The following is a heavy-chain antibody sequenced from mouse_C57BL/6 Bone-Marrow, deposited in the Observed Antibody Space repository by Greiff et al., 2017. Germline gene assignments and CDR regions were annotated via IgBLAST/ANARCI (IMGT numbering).Heavy chain of an antibody. CDR2: INPNNGGT. D-gene: IGHD2-1*01. J-gene: IGHJ4*01. CDR3: ARDGNYLYYAMDY. Sequence: VHVKQSGPELVKPGASVKIPCKASGYTFTEYNMDWVKQSHGKSLEWIGDINPNNGGTIYNQKFKGKATLTVDKSSSTAYMELRSLTSEDTAVYYCARDGNYLYYAMDYWGQGTSVTVSS. CDR1: GYTFTEYN. V-gene: IGHV1-18*01.